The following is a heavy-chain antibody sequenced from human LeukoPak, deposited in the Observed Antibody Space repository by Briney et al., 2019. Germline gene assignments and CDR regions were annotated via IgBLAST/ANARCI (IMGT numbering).Heavy chain of an antibody. CDR3: TRGPPDY. Sequence: GGSLRLSCAASGFTFSDHYMDWVRQAPGKGLEWVGRITNKASSYTTEYAASVKGRFTISRDDSKNSLYLQMNSLKTEDTAAYYCTRGPPDYWGQGTLVTVSS. J-gene: IGHJ4*02. D-gene: IGHD1-14*01. CDR2: ITNKASSYTT. V-gene: IGHV3-72*01. CDR1: GFTFSDHY.